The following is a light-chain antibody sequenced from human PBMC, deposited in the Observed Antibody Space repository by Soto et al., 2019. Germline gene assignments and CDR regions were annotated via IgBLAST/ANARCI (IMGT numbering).Light chain of an antibody. CDR1: SSDVGGYNY. V-gene: IGLV2-8*01. J-gene: IGLJ1*01. Sequence: QSVLTQPPSASGSPGQSVTISCTGTSSDVGGYNYVSWYQQHPGKAPKLMIYEVSKRPSGVPDRFSGSKSGNTVSLTVSGLQAEDEADYCCSSYSGSNNYVFGTGTKVTVL. CDR3: SSYSGSNNYV. CDR2: EVS.